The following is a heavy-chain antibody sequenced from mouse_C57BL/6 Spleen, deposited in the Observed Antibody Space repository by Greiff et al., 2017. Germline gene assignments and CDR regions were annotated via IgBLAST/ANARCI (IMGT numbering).Heavy chain of an antibody. CDR3: ARKRAVPPFDY. J-gene: IGHJ2*01. Sequence: VKLMESGAELVKPGASVKLSCKASGYTFTSYWMQWVKQRPGQGLEWIGEIDPSDSYTNYNQKFKGKATLTVDTSSSTAYMQLSSLTSEDSAVYYCARKRAVPPFDYWGQGTTLTVSS. D-gene: IGHD1-1*01. V-gene: IGHV1-50*01. CDR2: IDPSDSYT. CDR1: GYTFTSYW.